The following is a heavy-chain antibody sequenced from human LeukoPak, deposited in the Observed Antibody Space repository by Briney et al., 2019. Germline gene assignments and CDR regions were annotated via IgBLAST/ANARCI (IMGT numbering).Heavy chain of an antibody. Sequence: GEFLKISCKGSGYSFTSYWIGWVRQMPGKGLEWMGIIYPGDSDTRYRPSFQGQVTISADKSISTAYLQWSSLKASDTAMYYCARHGFGGYYGSGSYYPFDYWGQGTLVTVSS. CDR2: IYPGDSDT. CDR3: ARHGFGGYYGSGSYYPFDY. CDR1: GYSFTSYW. J-gene: IGHJ4*02. D-gene: IGHD3-10*01. V-gene: IGHV5-51*01.